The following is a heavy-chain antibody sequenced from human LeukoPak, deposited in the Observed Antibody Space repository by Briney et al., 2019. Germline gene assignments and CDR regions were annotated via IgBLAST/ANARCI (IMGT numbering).Heavy chain of an antibody. CDR2: IKSKTEGGTT. J-gene: IGHJ4*02. Sequence: GGSLRLSCAASGFTFSNAWMSWVRQAPRKGLEWVGRIKSKTEGGTTDYAAPVKGRFTISRDDSKNTLYLQMNSLKTEDTAVYYCTTGELLWFGEPRERFDYWGQGTLVTVSS. CDR3: TTGELLWFGEPRERFDY. D-gene: IGHD3-10*01. V-gene: IGHV3-15*01. CDR1: GFTFSNAW.